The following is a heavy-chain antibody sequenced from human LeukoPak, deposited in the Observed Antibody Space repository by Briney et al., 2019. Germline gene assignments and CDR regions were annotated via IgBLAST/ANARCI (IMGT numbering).Heavy chain of an antibody. D-gene: IGHD2-2*01. Sequence: GGSLRLSCAASGFTVSSNYMNWVRQAPGKGLEWVSSISSSSSYIYYADSVKGRFTISRDNAKNSLYLQMNSLRAEDTAVYYCARGDSTRFDYWGQGTLVTVSS. J-gene: IGHJ4*02. CDR1: GFTVSSNY. V-gene: IGHV3-21*01. CDR3: ARGDSTRFDY. CDR2: ISSSSSYI.